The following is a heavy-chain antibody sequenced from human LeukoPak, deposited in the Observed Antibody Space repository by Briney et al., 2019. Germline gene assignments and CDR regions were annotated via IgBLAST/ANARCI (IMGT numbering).Heavy chain of an antibody. CDR1: GYTFTRYD. J-gene: IGHJ5*02. CDR3: ARGRRQNWNSTTWWFDP. Sequence: GASVKVSCKVSGYTFTRYDINWVRLATGQGIEWRGWMNPNSGSTGYAQQFQGRDTITRKTSISTAYMELRSLRSGDKAVYYCARGRRQNWNSTTWWFDPWGQGTLVTVSS. V-gene: IGHV1-8*03. D-gene: IGHD1-7*01. CDR2: MNPNSGST.